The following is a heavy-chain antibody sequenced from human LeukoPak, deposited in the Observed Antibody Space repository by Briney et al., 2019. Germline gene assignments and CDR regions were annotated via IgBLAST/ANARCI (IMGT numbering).Heavy chain of an antibody. CDR3: AGGDVDTAMDIPSYYFDY. D-gene: IGHD5-18*01. V-gene: IGHV4-61*02. J-gene: IGHJ4*02. Sequence: SETLSLTCTVSGGSISSSNYYWSWIRQTAGKGLEWIGRSHTSGSTNYNPSLKSRVTISVDTSKNQFSLKLSSVTAADTAVYYCAGGDVDTAMDIPSYYFDYWGQGTLVTVSS. CDR2: SHTSGST. CDR1: GGSISSSNYY.